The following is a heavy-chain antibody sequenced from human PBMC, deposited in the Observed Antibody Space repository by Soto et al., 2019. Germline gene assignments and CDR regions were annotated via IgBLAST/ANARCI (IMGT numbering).Heavy chain of an antibody. J-gene: IGHJ4*02. CDR3: ARGPHVQWIAAAGFFDY. D-gene: IGHD6-13*01. CDR2: INHSGST. CDR1: GGSFSGYY. Sequence: SETLSLTCAVYGGSFSGYYWSWIRQPPGKGLEWIGEINHSGSTNYNPSIKSRVNKSVDTSKNQFSLKLSSVTAADTAVYYCARGPHVQWIAAAGFFDYWGQGTLVT. V-gene: IGHV4-34*01.